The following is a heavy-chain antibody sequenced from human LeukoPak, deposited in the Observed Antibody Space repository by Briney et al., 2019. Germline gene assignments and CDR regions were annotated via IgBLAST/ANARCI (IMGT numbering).Heavy chain of an antibody. V-gene: IGHV4-39*01. CDR3: ARGGTVPDY. D-gene: IGHD3-10*01. Sequence: PSETLSLTRTVAGGSICSSSYYWGWIRQPPGKGLGWIAGIYYSGSTYYNPSLKSRVTISVDTSKNQFSLKLSSVTAADTAVYYCARGGTVPDYWGQGTLVTVSS. CDR2: IYYSGST. CDR1: GGSICSSSYY. J-gene: IGHJ4*02.